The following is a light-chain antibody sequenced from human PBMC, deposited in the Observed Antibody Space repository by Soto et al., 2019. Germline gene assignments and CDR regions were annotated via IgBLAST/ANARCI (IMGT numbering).Light chain of an antibody. CDR2: GAS. V-gene: IGKV3-20*01. CDR1: QSVSNNY. Sequence: EISLTQSPCTLSLSPGERATLSCRASQSVSNNYLAWYQQKPGQAPRLLIYGASNRATGIPDRFSGSGSGTDFTLTISRLEPDDFAVYYCQQYGSLGTFGQGTKVDIK. J-gene: IGKJ1*01. CDR3: QQYGSLGT.